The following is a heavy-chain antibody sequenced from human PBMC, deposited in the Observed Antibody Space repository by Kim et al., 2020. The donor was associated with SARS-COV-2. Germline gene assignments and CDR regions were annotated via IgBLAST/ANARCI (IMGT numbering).Heavy chain of an antibody. D-gene: IGHD6-19*01. Sequence: SETLSLTCTVSGGSISSSSYYWGWIRQPPGKGLEWIGSIYYSGSTYYNPSLKSRVTISVDTSKNQFSLKLSSVTAADTAVYYCARPQSGDSSGWYRVWVYFDYWGQGTLVTVSS. CDR1: GGSISSSSYY. CDR3: ARPQSGDSSGWYRVWVYFDY. J-gene: IGHJ4*02. CDR2: IYYSGST. V-gene: IGHV4-39*01.